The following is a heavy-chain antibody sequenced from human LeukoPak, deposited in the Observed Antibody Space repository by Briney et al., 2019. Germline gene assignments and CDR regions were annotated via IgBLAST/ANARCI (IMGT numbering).Heavy chain of an antibody. J-gene: IGHJ4*02. CDR1: VFTFPNFA. D-gene: IGHD2-15*01. CDR2: ISGSVGNT. Sequence: PVGSLRLSCAASVFTFPNFAMSWVRQAPGKGLEWVSAISGSVGNTYYAEAVKGRFTISRDNSKKTVYLQMNSLSAEDTAEYYCAKGETEGGGLAHAYWGQGTLVTVSS. V-gene: IGHV3-23*01. CDR3: AKGETEGGGLAHAY.